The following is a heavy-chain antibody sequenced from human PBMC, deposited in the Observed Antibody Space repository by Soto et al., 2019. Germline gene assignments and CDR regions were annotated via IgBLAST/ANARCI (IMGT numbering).Heavy chain of an antibody. V-gene: IGHV4-34*01. D-gene: IGHD3-9*01. Sequence: SETLSLTCAVYGGSFSGYYWSWIRQPPGKGLEWIGEINHSGSTNYNPSLKSRVTISVDTSKNQFSLKLSSVTAADTAVYYCARGNLRYFDWLLYGDALDIWGQGTMVTVSS. J-gene: IGHJ3*02. CDR2: INHSGST. CDR1: GGSFSGYY. CDR3: ARGNLRYFDWLLYGDALDI.